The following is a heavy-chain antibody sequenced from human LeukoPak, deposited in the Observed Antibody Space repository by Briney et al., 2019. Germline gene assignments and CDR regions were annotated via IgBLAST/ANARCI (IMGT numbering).Heavy chain of an antibody. D-gene: IGHD3-16*01. CDR1: GYTFTSYG. J-gene: IGHJ5*02. Sequence: ASVKVSCKASGYTFTSYGISWVRQAPGQGLEWMGIINPSGGSTSYAQKFQGRVTMTRDMSTSTVYMELSSLRSEDTAVYYCARDPFMITFGGGPGTFDPWGQGTLVTVSS. CDR2: INPSGGST. V-gene: IGHV1-46*01. CDR3: ARDPFMITFGGGPGTFDP.